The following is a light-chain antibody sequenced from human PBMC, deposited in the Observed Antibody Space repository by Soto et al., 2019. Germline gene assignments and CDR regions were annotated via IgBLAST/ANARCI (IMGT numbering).Light chain of an antibody. CDR2: AAS. V-gene: IGKV1-12*01. Sequence: DIPMTQSPSSVSASVGDRVTITCRASQGISSWLAWYQQKPGKDPKLLIYAASIFQSGVPSRLSGCGSGTDFTLTISSLQTEDVATAYGQQANRCPLTFGSGTMV. CDR3: QQANRCPLT. J-gene: IGKJ4*01. CDR1: QGISSW.